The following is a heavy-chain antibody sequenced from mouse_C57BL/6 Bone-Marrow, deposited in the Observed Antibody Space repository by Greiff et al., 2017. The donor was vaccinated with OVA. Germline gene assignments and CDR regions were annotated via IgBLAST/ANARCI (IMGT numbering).Heavy chain of an antibody. CDR2: INPYNGGT. CDR3: ARGAYDYDGPYYAMDY. V-gene: IGHV1-19*01. Sequence: VQLQQSGPVLVKPGASVKMSCKASGYTFTDYYMNWVKQSHGKSLEWIGVINPYNGGTSYNQKFKGKATLTVDKSSSTAYMELNSLTSEDSAVYYCARGAYDYDGPYYAMDYWGQGTSVTVSS. D-gene: IGHD2-4*01. CDR1: GYTFTDYY. J-gene: IGHJ4*01.